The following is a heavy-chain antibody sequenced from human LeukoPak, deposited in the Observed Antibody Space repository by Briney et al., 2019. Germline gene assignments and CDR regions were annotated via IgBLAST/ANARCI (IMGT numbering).Heavy chain of an antibody. CDR3: AREGGVVITYGMDV. D-gene: IGHD3-3*01. J-gene: IGHJ6*02. CDR2: INTNTGNP. V-gene: IGHV7-4-1*02. CDR1: GYTFTSYA. Sequence: GASVKVSCKASGYTFTSYAMNWVRQAPGQGLEWMGWINTNTGNPTYAQGFTGRFVFSLDTSVSTAYLQISSLKAEDTAVYYCAREGGVVITYGMDVWGQGTTVTVSS.